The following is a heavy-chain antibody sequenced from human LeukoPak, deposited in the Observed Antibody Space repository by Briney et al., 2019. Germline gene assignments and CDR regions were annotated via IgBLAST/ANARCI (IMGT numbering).Heavy chain of an antibody. V-gene: IGHV3-74*01. D-gene: IGHD4-23*01. Sequence: GGSLRLSCAASGFTFSSYWMHWVRQAPGKGLVWVSRINSDGSSTSYADSVKGRFTTSRDNAKNTLYLQMNSLGADDTAVYYCARGRWGEAFDIWGQGTMVTVSS. CDR1: GFTFSSYW. CDR2: INSDGSST. CDR3: ARGRWGEAFDI. J-gene: IGHJ3*02.